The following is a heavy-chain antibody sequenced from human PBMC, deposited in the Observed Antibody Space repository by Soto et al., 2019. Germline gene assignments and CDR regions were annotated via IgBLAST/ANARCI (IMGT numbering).Heavy chain of an antibody. Sequence: GGSLRLYCATSGFTFSSYGMHWVRQAPGKGLEWVAVIWYDGSNKYYADSVKGRFTISRDNSKNTLYLQMNSLRAEDTAVYYCARDDQDIVVVPAARLFDYWGQGTLVTVSS. CDR2: IWYDGSNK. CDR3: ARDDQDIVVVPAARLFDY. D-gene: IGHD2-2*01. J-gene: IGHJ4*02. CDR1: GFTFSSYG. V-gene: IGHV3-33*01.